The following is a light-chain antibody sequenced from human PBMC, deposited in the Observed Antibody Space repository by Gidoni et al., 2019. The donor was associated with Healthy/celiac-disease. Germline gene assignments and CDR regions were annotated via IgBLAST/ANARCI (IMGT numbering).Light chain of an antibody. CDR2: KAS. CDR1: QSIGSW. Sequence: DIQMTQSPSTLSASVGDRVTITCRASQSIGSWLAWYQQKPGKAPKLLLYKASSFETGVPSRFSGSGSGTEFTLTLSSLQPDDFATYYCHQYNSYSTFGQGTKVEIK. CDR3: HQYNSYST. V-gene: IGKV1-5*03. J-gene: IGKJ1*01.